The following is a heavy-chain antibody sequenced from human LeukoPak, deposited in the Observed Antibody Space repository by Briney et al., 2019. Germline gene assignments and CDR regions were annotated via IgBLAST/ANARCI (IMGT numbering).Heavy chain of an antibody. Sequence: SETLSLTWTVSGVSISSSSTYYWAWIRQPPGKGVEWIGTMSNSGSTYYNPSLKSRDTISGDTSKNQFSLKLSSVTAADTAVFYCARRSQTAAGRGIDYWGQGTLVTVSS. CDR2: MSNSGST. D-gene: IGHD6-13*01. J-gene: IGHJ4*02. CDR1: GVSISSSSTYY. CDR3: ARRSQTAAGRGIDY. V-gene: IGHV4-39*01.